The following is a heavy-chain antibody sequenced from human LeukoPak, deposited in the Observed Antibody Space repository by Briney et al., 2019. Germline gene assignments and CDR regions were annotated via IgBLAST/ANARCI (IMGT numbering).Heavy chain of an antibody. CDR3: ARGYDSSGYYPPLGAFEI. V-gene: IGHV3-33*01. CDR1: GFTFSSYG. CDR2: IWYDGSNK. Sequence: GGSLRLSCAVSGFTFSSYGMHWVRQAPGKGLEWVAVIWYDGSNKYYADSVKGRFTISRDNSKNALYLQMNSLRAEDTAVYYCARGYDSSGYYPPLGAFEICGQGTMVTVSS. J-gene: IGHJ3*02. D-gene: IGHD3-22*01.